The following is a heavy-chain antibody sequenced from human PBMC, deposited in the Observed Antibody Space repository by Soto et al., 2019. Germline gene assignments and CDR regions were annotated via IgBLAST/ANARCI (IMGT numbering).Heavy chain of an antibody. CDR1: GFSLSHSGVG. Sequence: QITLKESGPALVRPTQTLTLTCAFSGFSLSHSGVGVGWIRHPPGKALEWLAVIYWDDSKHYSQSLRSRLTITKDTSKNQVVLTMTNMYPMDTGTYYCAHKGPEDWPLDYWGQGTLVTVSS. CDR3: AHKGPEDWPLDY. J-gene: IGHJ4*02. V-gene: IGHV2-5*02. CDR2: IYWDDSK. D-gene: IGHD3-9*01.